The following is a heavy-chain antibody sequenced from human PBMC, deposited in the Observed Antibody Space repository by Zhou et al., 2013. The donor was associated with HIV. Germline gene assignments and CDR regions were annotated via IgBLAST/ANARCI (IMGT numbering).Heavy chain of an antibody. Sequence: QVQLVQSGAEVKKPGASVKVSCKASGYTFTSYDINWVRQATGQGLEWMGWINPSTSHTTYAQNFQGRVTMTRNISINTAYMELNSLRSEDTAVYYCARRGTWGDRFNVIRGGLDVWGQGTTVTVSS. CDR3: ARRGTWGDRFNVIRGGLDV. J-gene: IGHJ6*02. CDR2: INPSTSHT. CDR1: GYTFTSYD. D-gene: IGHD1-1*01. V-gene: IGHV1-8*01.